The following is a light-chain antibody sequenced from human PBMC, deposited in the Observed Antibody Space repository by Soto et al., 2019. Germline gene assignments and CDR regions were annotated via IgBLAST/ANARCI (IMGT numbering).Light chain of an antibody. Sequence: QSALTQPASVSGSPGQSITISCTGTSSDVGAYNFVSWYQQHPGKAPKFMIYDVNNRPSGVSSRFSGSKSGNTASLTISGLQAEDEADYYCSIYTGSSILFGGGTKVTVL. CDR3: SIYTGSSIL. V-gene: IGLV2-14*03. CDR2: DVN. J-gene: IGLJ2*01. CDR1: SSDVGAYNF.